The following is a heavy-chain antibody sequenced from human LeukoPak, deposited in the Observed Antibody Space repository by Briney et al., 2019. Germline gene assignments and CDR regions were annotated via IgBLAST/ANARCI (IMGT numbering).Heavy chain of an antibody. CDR3: ARGRLKRVPFTKVAGALDY. CDR1: GYTFRNYG. D-gene: IGHD6-19*01. CDR2: IGTYNGNT. Sequence: ASVKVSCKASGYTFRNYGITWVRQAPGQGLEWMGWIGTYNGNTDYAKKFQGRVIMTADTSTTTAHMERRSLRSDDTAVYYCARGRLKRVPFTKVAGALDYWGRGTRVTVSS. V-gene: IGHV1-18*01. J-gene: IGHJ4*02.